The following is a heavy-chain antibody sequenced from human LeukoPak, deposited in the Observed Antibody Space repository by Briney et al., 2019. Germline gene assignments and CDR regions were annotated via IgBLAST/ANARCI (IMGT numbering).Heavy chain of an antibody. CDR3: APRTLDYYWVW. D-gene: IGHD3-10*01. Sequence: SVKVSCKASGGTFSSYAISWVRQAPGQGLEWMGRIIPILGIANYAQKFQGRVTITADKSTSTAYMELSSLRSEDTAAYYCAPRTLDYYWVWWGQGTLVTVSS. CDR1: GGTFSSYA. J-gene: IGHJ4*02. CDR2: IIPILGIA. V-gene: IGHV1-69*04.